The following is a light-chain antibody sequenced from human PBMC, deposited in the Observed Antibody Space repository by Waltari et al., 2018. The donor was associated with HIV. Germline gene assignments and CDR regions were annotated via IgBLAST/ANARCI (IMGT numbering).Light chain of an antibody. CDR1: QSVNNNY. Sequence: EIVLTQAPGTLSLSRGERATLSCRASQSVNNNYLACYQQKPSQAPRLLSYGASSGATGIPDRLCGSVSGTDFTLTISRLEPEDFAVYYCQQYGRSLTFGGGTKVEIK. CDR3: QQYGRSLT. CDR2: GAS. V-gene: IGKV3-20*01. J-gene: IGKJ4*01.